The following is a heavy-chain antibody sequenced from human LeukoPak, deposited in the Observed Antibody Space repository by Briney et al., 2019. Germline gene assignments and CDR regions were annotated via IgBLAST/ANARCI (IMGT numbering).Heavy chain of an antibody. D-gene: IGHD3-10*01. CDR3: ARVVSDNYYGSGTYDY. V-gene: IGHV3-74*01. J-gene: IGHJ4*02. CDR1: GCTFSSYW. Sequence: GGSLRLSCAASGCTFSSYWMHWVRQAPGKGLVWVSRINSDGSSTSYADSVKGRFTISRDNAKNTLYLQMNSLRAEDTAVYYCARVVSDNYYGSGTYDYWGQGTLVTVSS. CDR2: INSDGSST.